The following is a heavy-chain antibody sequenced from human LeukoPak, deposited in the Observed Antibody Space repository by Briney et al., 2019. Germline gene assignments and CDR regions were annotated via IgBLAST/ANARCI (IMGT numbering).Heavy chain of an antibody. D-gene: IGHD3-3*01. Sequence: ASVKVSCKASGYTFTSYGISWVRQAPGQGLEWMGWISAYNGNTNYAQKLQGRVTMTTDTSTSTAYMELRSLRSDDTAVYYCARDVGDFWSGYYMDVWGKGTTVTVSS. CDR3: ARDVGDFWSGYYMDV. CDR1: GYTFTSYG. V-gene: IGHV1-18*01. J-gene: IGHJ6*04. CDR2: ISAYNGNT.